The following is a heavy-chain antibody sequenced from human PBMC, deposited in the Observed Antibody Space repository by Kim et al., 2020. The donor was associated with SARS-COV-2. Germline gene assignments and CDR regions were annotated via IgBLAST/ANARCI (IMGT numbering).Heavy chain of an antibody. V-gene: IGHV3-9*01. CDR3: ATGGTSGWYGTFDY. CDR1: GFTFDDYA. Sequence: GGSLRLSCAASGFTFDDYAMHWVRQAPGKGLEWVSGISWNSGSIGYADSVKGRFTISRDNAKNSLYLQMNSLRAEDTALYYCATGGTSGWYGTFDYWGQGTLVTVSS. J-gene: IGHJ4*02. D-gene: IGHD6-19*01. CDR2: ISWNSGSI.